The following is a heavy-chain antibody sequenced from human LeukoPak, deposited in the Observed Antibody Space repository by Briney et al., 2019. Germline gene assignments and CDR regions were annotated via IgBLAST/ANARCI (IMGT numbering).Heavy chain of an antibody. CDR1: GLSFGAHA. J-gene: IGHJ4*02. CDR2: VGGGGQRT. D-gene: IGHD2-15*01. V-gene: IGHV3-23*01. Sequence: GGSLRLSCAASGLSFGAHAMHWVRQAPGMGLEWVSGVGGGGQRTHYADSVEGRFTISRDNSKNTLYLQMNSLRAEDTAVYYCAKDRGYYVDTGTINFWGQGTLVTVSS. CDR3: AKDRGYYVDTGTINF.